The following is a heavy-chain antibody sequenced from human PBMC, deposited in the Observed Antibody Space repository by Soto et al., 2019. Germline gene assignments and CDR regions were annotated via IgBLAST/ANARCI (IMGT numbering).Heavy chain of an antibody. V-gene: IGHV1-18*01. CDR1: GCTFTRYG. J-gene: IGHJ3*02. CDR2: ISGDNGDT. Sequence: ASVKVSCKASGCTFTRYGVSWVRQAPGQGLEWMGWISGDNGDTNSAQSLQGRATMTRDPSTSTVYMELRGLRPDDTAVYYCARDGASSSRGRAFDIWGQGTMVTVSS. CDR3: ARDGASSSRGRAFDI. D-gene: IGHD2-2*01.